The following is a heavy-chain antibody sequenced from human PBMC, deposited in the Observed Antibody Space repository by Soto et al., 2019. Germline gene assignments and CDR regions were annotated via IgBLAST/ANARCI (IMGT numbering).Heavy chain of an antibody. Sequence: GGSLRLSCAASGFTFSSYWMSWVRQAPGKGLEWVANIKQDGSEKYYVDSVKGRFTISRDNAKNSLYLQMNSLRAEDTAVYFCARDENDYSNYFDYWGQGTLVTVSS. J-gene: IGHJ4*02. V-gene: IGHV3-7*01. CDR3: ARDENDYSNYFDY. CDR1: GFTFSSYW. CDR2: IKQDGSEK. D-gene: IGHD4-4*01.